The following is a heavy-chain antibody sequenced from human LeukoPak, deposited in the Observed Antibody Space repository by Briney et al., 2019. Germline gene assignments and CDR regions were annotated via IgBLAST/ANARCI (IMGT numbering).Heavy chain of an antibody. D-gene: IGHD3-22*01. Sequence: PGGSLRLSCAASGFTFSSYSMNWVRQAPGKGLEWVSYISSSSSTIYYADSVKGRFTISRDNAKNSLYLQMNSLRAEDTAVYYCARARSTYCYDSSGYYWGQGTLVTVSS. CDR2: ISSSSSTI. V-gene: IGHV3-48*04. CDR1: GFTFSSYS. J-gene: IGHJ4*02. CDR3: ARARSTYCYDSSGYY.